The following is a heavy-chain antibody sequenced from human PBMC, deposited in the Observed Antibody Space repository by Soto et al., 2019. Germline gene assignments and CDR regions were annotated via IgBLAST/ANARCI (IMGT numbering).Heavy chain of an antibody. J-gene: IGHJ4*02. CDR3: ARGPTAEKVAS. CDR2: ILNSGSP. CDR1: GASIYNGGYF. Sequence: PSETLSLTCSVSGASIYNGGYFWSWIRQSPGRGLEWIGHILNSGSPYNNPSLKSRVTISADTSMNQFSLALTSVTAADTAMYYCARGPTAEKVASWGQGILVTVSS. V-gene: IGHV4-30-4*01.